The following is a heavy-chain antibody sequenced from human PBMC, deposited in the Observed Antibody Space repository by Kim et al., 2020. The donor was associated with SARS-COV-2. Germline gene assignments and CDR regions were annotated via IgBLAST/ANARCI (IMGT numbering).Heavy chain of an antibody. Sequence: ASVKVSCKASGYTFTSYDISWVRQAPGQGLEWMGWISAYNGNTNYAQKLQGRVTMTTDTSTSTAYMELRSLRSDDTAVYYCARDQNPVGWRPDAFDIWGQGTMVTVSS. CDR2: ISAYNGNT. CDR3: ARDQNPVGWRPDAFDI. D-gene: IGHD1-26*01. J-gene: IGHJ3*02. V-gene: IGHV1-18*01. CDR1: GYTFTSYD.